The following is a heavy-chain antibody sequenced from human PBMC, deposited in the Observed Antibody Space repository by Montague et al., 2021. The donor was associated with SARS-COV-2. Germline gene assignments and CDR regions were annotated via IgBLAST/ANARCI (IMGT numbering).Heavy chain of an antibody. CDR3: VGDLDIVVVAATMGFEH. Sequence: SLRLSCAASGFDFSSYPMHWVRQAPGKGLEWVAVISYDGSTPYYVDSVKGRFTISRDNSKNTVFLQMNSLRADDTAVYYCVGDLDIVVVAATMGFEHWGQGTLVTASA. J-gene: IGHJ4*02. V-gene: IGHV3-30-3*01. CDR2: ISYDGSTP. CDR1: GFDFSSYP. D-gene: IGHD2-2*03.